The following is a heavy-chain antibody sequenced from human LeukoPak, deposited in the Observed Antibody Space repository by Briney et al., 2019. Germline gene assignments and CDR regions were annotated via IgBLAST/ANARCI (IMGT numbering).Heavy chain of an antibody. CDR3: AGGIAARPKYNWFDP. V-gene: IGHV4-34*01. D-gene: IGHD6-6*01. CDR2: INHSGST. CDR1: GGSFSGYY. J-gene: IGHJ5*02. Sequence: SETLSLTCAVYGGSFSGYYWSWIRQPPGKGLEWIGEINHSGSTNYNPSLKSRVTISVDTSKNQFSLKLSSVTAADAAVYYCAGGIAARPKYNWFDPWGQGTLVTVSS.